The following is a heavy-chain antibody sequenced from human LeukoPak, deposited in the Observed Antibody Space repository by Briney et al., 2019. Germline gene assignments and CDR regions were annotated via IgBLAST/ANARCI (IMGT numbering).Heavy chain of an antibody. V-gene: IGHV3-53*01. Sequence: GGSLRLSCAASGFTVSSNYMSWVRQAPGKGLEWVSVIYSGGSTYYADSVKGRFTISRDNSKNTLYLQMNSLRAEDTAVYYCASSDDYYDSSGYYYWGQGTLVTVSS. CDR1: GFTVSSNY. CDR3: ASSDDYYDSSGYYY. CDR2: IYSGGST. J-gene: IGHJ4*02. D-gene: IGHD3-22*01.